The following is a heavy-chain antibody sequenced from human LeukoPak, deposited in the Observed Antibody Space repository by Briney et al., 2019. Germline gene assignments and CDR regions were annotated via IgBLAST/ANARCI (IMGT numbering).Heavy chain of an antibody. J-gene: IGHJ4*02. CDR3: ARGGTTGYSGPYYFDY. CDR1: GYTFTSYY. D-gene: IGHD5-12*01. V-gene: IGHV1-46*01. Sequence: ASVKVSCKASGYTFTSYYMHWVRQAPGQGLEWMGIINPSGGSTSYAQKFQGRVTMTRDTSTSTVYMELSSLRSEDTAVYYCARGGTTGYSGPYYFDYWGQGTLVTVSS. CDR2: INPSGGST.